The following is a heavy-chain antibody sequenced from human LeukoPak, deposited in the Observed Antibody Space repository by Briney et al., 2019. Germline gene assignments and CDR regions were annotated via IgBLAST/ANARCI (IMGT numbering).Heavy chain of an antibody. D-gene: IGHD3-9*01. Sequence: PSETLSLTCTVSGGSISSYYWSWIRQPAGKGLEWIGRIYTSGSTNYNPSLKSRVTMSVDTSKNQFSLELSSVTAADTAVYYCASSSCDILTGYRYYFDYWGQGTLVTVSS. V-gene: IGHV4-4*07. CDR1: GGSISSYY. CDR3: ASSSCDILTGYRYYFDY. CDR2: IYTSGST. J-gene: IGHJ4*02.